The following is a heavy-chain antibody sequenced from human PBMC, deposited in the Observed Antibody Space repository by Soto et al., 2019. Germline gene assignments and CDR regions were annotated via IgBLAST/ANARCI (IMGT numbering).Heavy chain of an antibody. CDR1: GGSIISDGYS. CDR3: VRRSPEDAFDI. V-gene: IGHV4-30-2*01. CDR2: IYEGGNT. Sequence: SETLSLTCAVSGGSIISDGYSWSWIRQPPGKGLQWIGHIYEGGNTYYTPSLESRVAISTDKAKNQFPLRLSSVTAADTAVYYCVRRSPEDAFDIWGQGTMVTVSS. J-gene: IGHJ3*02.